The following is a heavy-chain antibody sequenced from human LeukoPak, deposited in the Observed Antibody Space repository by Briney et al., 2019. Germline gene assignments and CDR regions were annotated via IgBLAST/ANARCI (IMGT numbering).Heavy chain of an antibody. CDR1: GFTFSNYT. J-gene: IGHJ4*02. V-gene: IGHV3-64*01. Sequence: GGSLRLSCAASGFTFSNYTIHWVRQAPGKGLEYVSGLSGNEDSAHYANSVKGRFIISRDNSKNTLYLQMGSLRAEDRAVYYCARGSDGCSSTSCYTYYFDYWGQGTLVTVSS. CDR3: ARGSDGCSSTSCYTYYFDY. CDR2: LSGNEDSA. D-gene: IGHD2-2*02.